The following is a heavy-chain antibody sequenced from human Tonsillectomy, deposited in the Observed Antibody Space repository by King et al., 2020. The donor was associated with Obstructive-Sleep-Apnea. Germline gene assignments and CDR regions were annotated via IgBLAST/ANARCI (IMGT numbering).Heavy chain of an antibody. CDR1: GGTFSNYA. V-gene: IGHV1-69*09. CDR3: AGRDVMDV. J-gene: IGHJ6*02. Sequence: QLVQSGPEVKKPGSSVKVSCKASGGTFSNYAISWVRQAPGQGLEWMGRIIRILGIANYAQKFQGRVTITADKSTTTAYMELSSLTSEDTAVYYCAGRDVMDVWGQGTTVTVSS. CDR2: IIRILGIA.